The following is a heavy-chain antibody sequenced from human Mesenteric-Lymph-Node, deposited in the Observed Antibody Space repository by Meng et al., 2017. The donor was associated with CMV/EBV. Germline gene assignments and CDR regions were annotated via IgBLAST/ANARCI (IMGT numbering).Heavy chain of an antibody. CDR1: GYNFNSYG. V-gene: IGHV1-18*01. D-gene: IGHD3-22*01. CDR2: ISIYNGNT. J-gene: IGHJ4*02. Sequence: ASVKVSCKTSGYNFNSYGITWVRQAPGQGLEWMGWISIYNGNTNYAQKVQGRVTMTTETSTSTVYMELRSLTSDDTAVYYCARSTYYYDSSGGLDYWGQGTLVTVSS. CDR3: ARSTYYYDSSGGLDY.